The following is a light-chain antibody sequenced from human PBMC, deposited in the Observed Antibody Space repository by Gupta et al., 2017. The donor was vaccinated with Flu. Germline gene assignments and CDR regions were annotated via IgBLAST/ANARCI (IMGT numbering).Light chain of an antibody. V-gene: IGKV4-1*01. CDR2: WAS. CDR3: QHQET. CDR1: QSVLYSSNNKNY. Sequence: DIVMTQSPDSLAVSLGERATINCKSSQSVLYSSNNKNYLAGYQQKPGQPPKLLIYWASTRESGVHDRFSGSGSGTDFTLTISSMQAEDVAGYDGQHQETFGQGTKVEIK. J-gene: IGKJ1*01.